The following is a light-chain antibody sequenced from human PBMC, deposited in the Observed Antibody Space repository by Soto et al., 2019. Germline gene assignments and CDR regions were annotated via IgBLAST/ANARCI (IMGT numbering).Light chain of an antibody. Sequence: QSALTQPASVSGSPEQSITISCTGTSSDVGAHNLVSWYQQHPGKAPRLIIYEGSKRPSGISHRFSGSKSDNTASLTISGLRAEDEAHYHCCSYAGSRTFVFGGGTQLTVL. CDR2: EGS. V-gene: IGLV2-23*01. CDR3: CSYAGSRTFV. J-gene: IGLJ3*02. CDR1: SSDVGAHNL.